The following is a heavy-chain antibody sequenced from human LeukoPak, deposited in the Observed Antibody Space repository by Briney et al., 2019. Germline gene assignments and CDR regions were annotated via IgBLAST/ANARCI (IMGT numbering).Heavy chain of an antibody. J-gene: IGHJ4*02. CDR1: GFTFSDYY. V-gene: IGHV3-11*04. CDR2: ISSSGSTI. CDR3: ARDTVTNACDY. D-gene: IGHD4-17*01. Sequence: GGSLRLSCAASGFTFSDYYMSWIRQAPGKGLEWVSYISSSGSTIYYADSVKGRFTISRDNAKTSLYLQMNSRRAEDTAVYYGARDTVTNACDYWGQGTLVTVSS.